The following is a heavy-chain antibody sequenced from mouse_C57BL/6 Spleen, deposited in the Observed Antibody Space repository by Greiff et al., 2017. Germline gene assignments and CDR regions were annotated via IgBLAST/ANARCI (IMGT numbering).Heavy chain of an antibody. Sequence: QVQLQQPGAELVKPGASVKMSCKASGYTFTSYWITWVKQRPGQGLEWIGDIYPGSGSTNYNEKFKSKATLTVDTSSSTAYMQLSSLTSEDSAVYYCARGTGRGHWFAYWGQGTLVTVSA. D-gene: IGHD4-1*01. J-gene: IGHJ3*01. CDR1: GYTFTSYW. CDR3: ARGTGRGHWFAY. V-gene: IGHV1-55*01. CDR2: IYPGSGST.